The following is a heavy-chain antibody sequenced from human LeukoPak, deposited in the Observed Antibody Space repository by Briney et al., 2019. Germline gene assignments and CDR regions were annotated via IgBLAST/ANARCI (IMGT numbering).Heavy chain of an antibody. CDR3: AHHSSITMVPY. Sequence: ESGPTLVHPTQALTLTCTFSGFSLSTSGVGVGWIRQPPGKALEWLVLIYWDDDKRYSPPLKSRLTITKDTSKNQVVLTMTNMDPVDTATYYCAHHSSITMVPYWGQGTLVTVSS. J-gene: IGHJ4*02. D-gene: IGHD3-10*01. V-gene: IGHV2-5*02. CDR1: GFSLSTSGVG. CDR2: IYWDDDK.